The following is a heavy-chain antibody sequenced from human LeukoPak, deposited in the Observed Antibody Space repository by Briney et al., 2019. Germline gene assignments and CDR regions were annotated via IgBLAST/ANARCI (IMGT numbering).Heavy chain of an antibody. Sequence: SETLSLTCTVSGGSISSYYWSWIRQPPGKGLEWIGYIYYSGSTNYNPSLKSRVTISVVTSKNQFSLKLSSVTAADTAVYYCARDPGITMVRGVIWSYGMDVWGKGTTVTVSS. CDR2: IYYSGST. CDR1: GGSISSYY. V-gene: IGHV4-59*01. CDR3: ARDPGITMVRGVIWSYGMDV. J-gene: IGHJ6*04. D-gene: IGHD3-10*01.